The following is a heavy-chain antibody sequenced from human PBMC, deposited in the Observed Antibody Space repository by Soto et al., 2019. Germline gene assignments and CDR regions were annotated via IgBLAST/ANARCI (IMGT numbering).Heavy chain of an antibody. CDR3: AREVDDSSSSDYYYYYMDV. J-gene: IGHJ6*03. CDR1: GDSVSSNSAA. D-gene: IGHD6-6*01. CDR2: TYYRSKWYN. V-gene: IGHV6-1*01. Sequence: SETLSLTCAISGDSVSSNSAAWNWIRQSPSRGLEWLGRTYYRSKWYNDYAVSVKSRITINPDTSKNQFSLQLNSVTPEDTAVYYCAREVDDSSSSDYYYYYMDVWGKGTTVTVSS.